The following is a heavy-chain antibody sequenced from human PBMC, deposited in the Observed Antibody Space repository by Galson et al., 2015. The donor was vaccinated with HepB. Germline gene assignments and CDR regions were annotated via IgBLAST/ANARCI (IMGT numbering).Heavy chain of an antibody. CDR1: GFTFSNYK. V-gene: IGHV3-23*01. D-gene: IGHD3-16*01. CDR3: AKVGVMASNVPWDLHY. Sequence: SLRLSCAASGFTFSNYKVHWVRQAPGKGLEWVSSISGDGGRIYVADSVKGRFTISRDNSKNTVYLQMSGLRATDTAVYYCAKVGVMASNVPWDLHYWGQGTLVTVSS. CDR2: ISGDGGRI. J-gene: IGHJ4*02.